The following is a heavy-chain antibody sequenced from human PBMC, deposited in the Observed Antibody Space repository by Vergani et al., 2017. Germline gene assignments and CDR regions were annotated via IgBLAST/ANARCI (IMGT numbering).Heavy chain of an antibody. V-gene: IGHV4-30-2*01. D-gene: IGHD3-3*01. CDR1: GGSISSGGYS. CDR2: IYHSGST. J-gene: IGHJ4*02. Sequence: QVQLQASGPGLVRPFQTLSLTCTVSGGSISSGGYSWSWIRQPPGKGLEWIGYIYHSGSTYYNPSLKSRVTISVDRSKNQFSLKLSSVTAADTAVYYCASRLFWSGYVFDYWGQGTLVTVSS. CDR3: ASRLFWSGYVFDY.